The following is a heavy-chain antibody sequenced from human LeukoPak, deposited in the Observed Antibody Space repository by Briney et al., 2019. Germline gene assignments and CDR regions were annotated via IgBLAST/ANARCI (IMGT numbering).Heavy chain of an antibody. V-gene: IGHV3-30*02. D-gene: IGHD5-18*01. CDR2: IPYDGSNK. CDR1: GFTFSSYA. J-gene: IGHJ4*02. CDR3: AKNLGYGYDFDY. Sequence: GGSLRLSCAASGFTFSSYAMHWVRQALGKGLEWVAFIPYDGSNKYYADSVKGRFTISRDNSKNTLYLQMNSLRAEDTAVYYCAKNLGYGYDFDYWGQGTLVTVSS.